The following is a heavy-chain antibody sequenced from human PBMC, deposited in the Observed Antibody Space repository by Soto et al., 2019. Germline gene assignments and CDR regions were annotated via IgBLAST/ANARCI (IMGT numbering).Heavy chain of an antibody. Sequence: PGESLKISCKGSGYSFTSYWIGWVRQMPGKGLEWMGIIYPGDSDTRYSPSFQGQVTISADKSISTAYLQWSSLKASDTAMYYCATTGSGPPLGPPQRHYYYGMDVWGQGTTVTVSS. CDR2: IYPGDSDT. CDR3: ATTGSGPPLGPPQRHYYYGMDV. V-gene: IGHV5-51*01. D-gene: IGHD3-10*01. J-gene: IGHJ6*02. CDR1: GYSFTSYW.